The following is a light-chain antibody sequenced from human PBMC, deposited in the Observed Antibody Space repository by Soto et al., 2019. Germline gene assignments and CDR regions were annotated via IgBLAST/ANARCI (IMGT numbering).Light chain of an antibody. CDR1: QSISSW. J-gene: IGKJ1*01. V-gene: IGKV1-5*03. Sequence: DIQMTQSPATLSGSVGERVTLTCRASQSISSWLAWYQQKPGKAPQLLIYNASTVDSGFPSRFSGSGSGTEFTLTISSLQPDDFGTYYCQHYNDYSATFGQGTKVELK. CDR3: QHYNDYSAT. CDR2: NAS.